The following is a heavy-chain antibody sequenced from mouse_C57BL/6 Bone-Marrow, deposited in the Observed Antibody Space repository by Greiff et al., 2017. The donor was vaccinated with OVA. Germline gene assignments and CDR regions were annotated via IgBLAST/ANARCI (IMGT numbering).Heavy chain of an antibody. CDR3: TTLDSSGYYFDY. J-gene: IGHJ2*01. Sequence: EVQRVESGAELVRPGASVKLSCTASGFNIKDDYMHWVKQRPEQGLEWIGWIDPENGDNEYASKFQGKATITADTSSNTAYLQLSSLTSEDTAVYYCTTLDSSGYYFDYWGQGTTLTVSS. D-gene: IGHD3-2*02. V-gene: IGHV14-4*01. CDR1: GFNIKDDY. CDR2: IDPENGDN.